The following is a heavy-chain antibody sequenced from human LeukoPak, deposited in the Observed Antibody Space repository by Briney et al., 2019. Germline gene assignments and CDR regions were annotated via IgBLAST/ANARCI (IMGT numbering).Heavy chain of an antibody. CDR2: INPNSGGT. D-gene: IGHD1-26*01. CDR1: GYTFTGYY. Sequence: ASVKVSCKASGYTFTGYYMHWVRQAPGQGLEWMGWINPNSGGTNYAQKFQGRVTMTRDTSISTAYMELSRLRSDDTAVYYCAREMGGATCAFDIWGQGTMVTVSS. CDR3: AREMGGATCAFDI. J-gene: IGHJ3*02. V-gene: IGHV1-2*02.